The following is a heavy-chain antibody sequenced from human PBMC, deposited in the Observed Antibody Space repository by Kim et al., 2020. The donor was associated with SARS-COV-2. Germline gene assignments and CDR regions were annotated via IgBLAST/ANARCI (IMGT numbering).Heavy chain of an antibody. CDR3: ARPDSSGWPPNHAFDI. V-gene: IGHV4-4*02. D-gene: IGHD6-19*01. Sequence: SETLSLTCAVSGGSISSSNWWSWVRQPPGKGLEWIGEIYHSGSTNYNPSLKSRVTITVDKSKNQFSLKLSSVTAAVTAVYYCARPDSSGWPPNHAFDIWGQGSMVTVSS. J-gene: IGHJ3*02. CDR2: IYHSGST. CDR1: GGSISSSNW.